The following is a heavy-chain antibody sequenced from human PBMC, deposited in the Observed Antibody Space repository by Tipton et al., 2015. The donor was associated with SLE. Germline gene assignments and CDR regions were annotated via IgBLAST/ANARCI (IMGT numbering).Heavy chain of an antibody. CDR2: INHSGST. CDR3: ARGVPTSVAAADWFDP. D-gene: IGHD6-13*01. V-gene: IGHV4-34*01. Sequence: LSLTCAVYGGSFSGYYWSWIRQPPGKGLEWIGEINHSGSTNYNPSLKSRVTISVDTSKNQFSLKLSSVTAADTAVYYCARGVPTSVAAADWFDPWGQGTLVTVSS. CDR1: GGSFSGYY. J-gene: IGHJ5*02.